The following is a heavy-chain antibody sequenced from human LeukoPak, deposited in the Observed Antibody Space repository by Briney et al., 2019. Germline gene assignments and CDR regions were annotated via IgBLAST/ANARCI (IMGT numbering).Heavy chain of an antibody. V-gene: IGHV3-7*01. D-gene: IGHD3-16*01. CDR3: AREVMRYYYYMDV. CDR1: GGSISSYY. Sequence: ETLSLTCTVSGGSISSYYWSWVRQAPGKGLEWVANIKQDGSEKYYVDSVKGRFTISRDNAKNSLYLQMNSLRAEDTAVYYCAREVMRYYYYMDVWGKGTTVTVSS. J-gene: IGHJ6*03. CDR2: IKQDGSEK.